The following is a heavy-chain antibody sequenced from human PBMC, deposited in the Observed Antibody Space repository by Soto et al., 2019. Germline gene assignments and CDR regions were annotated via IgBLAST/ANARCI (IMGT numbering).Heavy chain of an antibody. CDR3: AKSQSFDY. D-gene: IGHD4-4*01. J-gene: IGHJ4*02. CDR1: GFTFSSYG. CDR2: ISYDGSNK. Sequence: QVQLVESGGGVVQPGRSLRLSCAASGFTFSSYGMHWVRQAPGKGLEWVAVISYDGSNKYYADSVKGRFTISRDNSKNTLYLQMNSLRAEDTAVYYCAKSQSFDYWGQGTLVTVSS. V-gene: IGHV3-30*18.